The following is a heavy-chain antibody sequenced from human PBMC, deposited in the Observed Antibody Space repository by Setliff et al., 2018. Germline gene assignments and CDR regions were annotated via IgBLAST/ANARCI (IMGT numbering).Heavy chain of an antibody. CDR2: ISGGGTNT. Sequence: GGSLRLSCTTSGFTFSNYAMNWVRQAPGKGLEWVSTISGGGTNTDYADSVKGRFTISRDNSNNSLSLQMDSLRAEDTAVYYCAKPRVELRWGFESWGQGTLVTVSS. J-gene: IGHJ1*01. D-gene: IGHD3-16*01. CDR1: GFTFSNYA. V-gene: IGHV3-23*01. CDR3: AKPRVELRWGFES.